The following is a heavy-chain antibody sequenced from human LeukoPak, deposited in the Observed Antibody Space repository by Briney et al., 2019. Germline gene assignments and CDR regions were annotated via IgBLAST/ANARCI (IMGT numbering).Heavy chain of an antibody. CDR3: AREFYDFWSGQGAFDI. CDR1: GFTFSSYW. Sequence: GGSLRLSCAASGFTFSSYWMSWVRQAPGKGLEWVANIKQDGSEKYYVDSVKGRFTISRDNAKNSLYLQMNSLRAEDTAVYYCAREFYDFWSGQGAFDIWGQGTMVTVPS. J-gene: IGHJ3*02. CDR2: IKQDGSEK. V-gene: IGHV3-7*01. D-gene: IGHD3-3*01.